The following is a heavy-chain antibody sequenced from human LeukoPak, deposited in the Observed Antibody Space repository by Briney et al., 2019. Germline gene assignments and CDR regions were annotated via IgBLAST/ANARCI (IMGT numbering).Heavy chain of an antibody. CDR2: INQSGIT. CDR1: GGSFSGYY. V-gene: IGHV4-34*01. CDR3: ARQLHCSGGSCAEDYFDY. Sequence: SETLSLTCAVYGGSFSGYYWTWIRQPPGKGLEGIGEINQSGITNYNPSLKRRATISIDTSKKPFSLKLSSVHAEDTAVYYCARQLHCSGGSCAEDYFDYWGQGTLVTV. D-gene: IGHD2-15*01. J-gene: IGHJ4*02.